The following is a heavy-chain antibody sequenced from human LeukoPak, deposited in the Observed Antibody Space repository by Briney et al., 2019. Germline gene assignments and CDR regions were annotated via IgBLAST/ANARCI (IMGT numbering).Heavy chain of an antibody. CDR2: MYISGST. V-gene: IGHV4-4*07. CDR1: GVSITKYY. D-gene: IGHD1-26*01. CDR3: ARDYLVGAPLDS. Sequence: SETLSLTCTVSGVSITKYYWAWVRQPAGKWLECIGRMYISGSTNYNPSLKSRATISIDKANNQFSLKLRSVTAADTAVYYCARDYLVGAPLDSWGHGTQVTVSS. J-gene: IGHJ5*01.